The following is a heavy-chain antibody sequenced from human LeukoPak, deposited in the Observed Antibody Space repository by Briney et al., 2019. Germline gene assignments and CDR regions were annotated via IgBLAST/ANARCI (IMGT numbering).Heavy chain of an antibody. D-gene: IGHD6-19*01. Sequence: HPGGSLRLSCAASGFTFSNFAMHWVRQAPGKGLEWVAVMSNDGNSKYYADSVKGRFTISRDNSKNTLYLQMNSLRAEDTAVYYCARDRYSSGWYGAFDIWGQGTMVTVSS. CDR3: ARDRYSSGWYGAFDI. CDR2: MSNDGNSK. CDR1: GFTFSNFA. J-gene: IGHJ3*02. V-gene: IGHV3-30-3*01.